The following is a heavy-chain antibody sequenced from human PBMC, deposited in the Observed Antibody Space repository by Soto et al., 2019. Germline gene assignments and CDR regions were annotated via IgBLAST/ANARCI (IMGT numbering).Heavy chain of an antibody. V-gene: IGHV3-53*01. CDR1: GFIVSSSH. Sequence: GGSLSLSCVVSGFIVSSSHMIWVRQAPGKGLEGVSILYNHGKTNYVDSVKGRFTITRDNSKNTVYLQMNSLRVEDTAVYYCARLTEAERHWGQGALVTVSS. CDR2: LYNHGKT. CDR3: ARLTEAERH. D-gene: IGHD1-1*01. J-gene: IGHJ4*02.